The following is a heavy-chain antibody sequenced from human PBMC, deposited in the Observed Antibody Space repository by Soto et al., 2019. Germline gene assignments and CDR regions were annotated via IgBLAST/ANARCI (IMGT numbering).Heavy chain of an antibody. CDR3: ARHERITIFGVVHYYYYGMDV. CDR1: GYSFTSYW. D-gene: IGHD3-3*01. J-gene: IGHJ6*02. CDR2: IDPSDPYT. V-gene: IGHV5-10-1*01. Sequence: PGESLKISCKGSGYSFTSYWISWVRQMPGKGLEWMGRIDPSDPYTNYSPSFQGHVTISADKSISTAYLQWSSLKASDTAMYYCARHERITIFGVVHYYYYGMDVWGQGTTVTVSS.